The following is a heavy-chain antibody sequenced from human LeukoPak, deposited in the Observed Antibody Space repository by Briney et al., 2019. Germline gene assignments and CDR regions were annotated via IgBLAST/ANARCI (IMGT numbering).Heavy chain of an antibody. J-gene: IGHJ6*02. Sequence: GGSLRLSCAASGFTVSSNYMSWVRQAPGKGLEWVSAISGSGGSTYYADSVKGRFTISRDNSKNTLYLQMNSLRAEDTAVYYCAKVTLAVAGTSYYYGMDVWGQGTTVTVSS. CDR3: AKVTLAVAGTSYYYGMDV. CDR2: ISGSGGST. D-gene: IGHD6-19*01. CDR1: GFTVSSNY. V-gene: IGHV3-23*01.